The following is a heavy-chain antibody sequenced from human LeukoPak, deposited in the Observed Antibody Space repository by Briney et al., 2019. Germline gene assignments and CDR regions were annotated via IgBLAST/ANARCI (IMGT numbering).Heavy chain of an antibody. CDR2: INHSGST. Sequence: PSETLSLTCAVYGGSFSGYCWSWIRQPPGKGLEWIGEINHSGSTNYNPSLKSRVTISVDTSKNQFSLKLSSVTAADTAVYYCARGRTYYYDSSGPHYYYYMDVWGKGTTVTVSS. D-gene: IGHD3-22*01. CDR3: ARGRTYYYDSSGPHYYYYMDV. V-gene: IGHV4-34*01. CDR1: GGSFSGYC. J-gene: IGHJ6*03.